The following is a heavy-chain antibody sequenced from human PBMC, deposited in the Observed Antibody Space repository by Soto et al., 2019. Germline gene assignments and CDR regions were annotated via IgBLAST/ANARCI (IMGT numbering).Heavy chain of an antibody. J-gene: IGHJ4*02. D-gene: IGHD6-19*01. CDR1: GGSISSYY. V-gene: IGHV4-59*08. Sequence: QVQLQESGPGLVKPSETLSLTCTVSGGSISSYYWSWIRQPPGKGLEWIGYNYDSGSPNYNPSLNRRFTKSVHSSKNRFSLKRSSITAADPAVYYCASGAYSSGWARYVDYWGQGTRVTVSS. CDR2: NYDSGSP. CDR3: ASGAYSSGWARYVDY.